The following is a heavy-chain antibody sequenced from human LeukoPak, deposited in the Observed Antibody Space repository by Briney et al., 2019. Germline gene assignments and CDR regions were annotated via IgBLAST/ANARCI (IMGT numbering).Heavy chain of an antibody. D-gene: IGHD3-16*02. Sequence: ASVKVSCXASGYTFTSYDINWVRLATGQGLEWMGWMNPNSGNTGYAQKFQGRVTITRNTSISTAYMELSSLRSEDTAVYYCARVNYDYVWGSYRPFDYWGQGTLVTVSS. CDR1: GYTFTSYD. V-gene: IGHV1-8*03. CDR2: MNPNSGNT. CDR3: ARVNYDYVWGSYRPFDY. J-gene: IGHJ4*02.